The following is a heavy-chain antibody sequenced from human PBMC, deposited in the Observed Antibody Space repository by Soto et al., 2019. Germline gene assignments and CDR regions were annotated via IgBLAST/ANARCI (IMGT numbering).Heavy chain of an antibody. Sequence: GASVKVSCKASGGTFSSYTISWVRQAPGQGLEWMGRIIPILGIANYAQKFQGRVTITADKSTSTAYMELSSLRSEDTAVYYCARYIAAQKNSGFDYGGQGTLVTVSS. CDR2: IIPILGIA. CDR1: GGTFSSYT. D-gene: IGHD6-13*01. V-gene: IGHV1-69*02. J-gene: IGHJ4*02. CDR3: ARYIAAQKNSGFDY.